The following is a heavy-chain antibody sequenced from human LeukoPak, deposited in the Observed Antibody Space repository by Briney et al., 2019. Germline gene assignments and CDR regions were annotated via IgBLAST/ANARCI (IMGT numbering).Heavy chain of an antibody. J-gene: IGHJ4*02. CDR1: GFTFSTYT. CDR2: ISTSSTYI. D-gene: IGHD2-2*01. V-gene: IGHV3-21*04. Sequence: GGSLRLSCAASGFTFSTYTMNWVRQAPGKGLEWVSSISTSSTYIYYADSVKGRFTISRDNSKNTLSMQMSSLRAEDTAVYYCAKDSSSSGNDYWGQGTLVTVSS. CDR3: AKDSSSSGNDY.